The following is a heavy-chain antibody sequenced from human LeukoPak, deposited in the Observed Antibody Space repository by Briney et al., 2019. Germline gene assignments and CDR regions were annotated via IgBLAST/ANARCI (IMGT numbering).Heavy chain of an antibody. CDR3: ASQVYHFWSENYYFYYMDV. J-gene: IGHJ6*03. D-gene: IGHD3-3*01. CDR1: GGTFSTNA. V-gene: IGHV1-69*05. Sequence: ASVKVSCKASGGTFSTNAISWVRQAPGQGLEWMGGIIPILDAATYAQKFQGRVTITRDESTSTAYMELSSLRSEDTAVYYCASQVYHFWSENYYFYYMDVWGKGTTVTVSS. CDR2: IIPILDAA.